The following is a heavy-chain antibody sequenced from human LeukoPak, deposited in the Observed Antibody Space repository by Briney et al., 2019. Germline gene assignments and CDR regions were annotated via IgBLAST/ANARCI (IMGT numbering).Heavy chain of an antibody. CDR3: AKEGPIAAAGTDGFDI. J-gene: IGHJ3*02. V-gene: IGHV3-23*01. CDR1: GFTFSSYA. Sequence: GGSLRLSCAASGFTFSSYAMSWVRQAPGKGLEWVSAISGNTGSTYYADSVKGRFTISRDNSKSTLSLQMNSLRAEDTAVYYCAKEGPIAAAGTDGFDIWGQGTMVAASS. CDR2: ISGNTGST. D-gene: IGHD6-13*01.